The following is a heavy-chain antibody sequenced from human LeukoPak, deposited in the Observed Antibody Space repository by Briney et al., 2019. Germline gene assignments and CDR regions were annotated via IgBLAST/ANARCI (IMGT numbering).Heavy chain of an antibody. CDR2: RSCDGSKK. CDR1: GCTFSSYG. D-gene: IGHD3-22*01. J-gene: IGHJ6*02. V-gene: IGHV3-30*18. CDR3: SKIDMIVVATNPDSYGMDV. Sequence: PGRSLRLSCAASGCTFSSYGWHGVGQAPGKGLEGVAVRSCDGSKKYYADSVRGGFTISRDNSKNTLYLQMNSLRADDTPVYSCSKIDMIVVATNPDSYGMDVWRQGTTLTVPS.